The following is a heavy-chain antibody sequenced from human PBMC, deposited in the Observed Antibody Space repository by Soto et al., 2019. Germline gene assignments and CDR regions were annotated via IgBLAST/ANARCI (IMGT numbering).Heavy chain of an antibody. J-gene: IGHJ6*02. CDR1: GYTLNTYY. Sequence: ASVKVSCKASGYTLNTYYMHWVRQAPGQGPEWMGIINPRGGSTAYAQNFQDRVTMTRDTSSSTVYMELSSLRSEDTAVYYCARGGGFSPYYYNLDVWGQGTTVTVSS. CDR2: INPRGGST. CDR3: ARGGGFSPYYYNLDV. V-gene: IGHV1-46*02. D-gene: IGHD2-15*01.